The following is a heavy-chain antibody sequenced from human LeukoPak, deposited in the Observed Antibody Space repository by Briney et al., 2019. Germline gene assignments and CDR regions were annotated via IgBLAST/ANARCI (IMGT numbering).Heavy chain of an antibody. V-gene: IGHV3-11*06. CDR3: ATQDFDWYYVDY. Sequence: GGSLRLSCAASGFTFSDYFMSWIRQAPGKGLEWVSYISSSSSYIYYADSVKGRFTISRDNAKNSLYLQMNSLRAEDTAVYYCATQDFDWYYVDYWGQGTLVTVSS. CDR1: GFTFSDYF. J-gene: IGHJ4*02. D-gene: IGHD3-9*01. CDR2: ISSSSSYI.